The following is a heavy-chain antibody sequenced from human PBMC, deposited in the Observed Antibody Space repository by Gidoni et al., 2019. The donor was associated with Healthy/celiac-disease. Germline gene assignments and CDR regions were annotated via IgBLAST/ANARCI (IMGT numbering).Heavy chain of an antibody. CDR1: GGTFSSYA. Sequence: QVQLVQSGAEVKKPGSWVKVSCKASGGTFSSYAISWVRQAPGQGLEWMGGIIPIFGTANYAQKFQGRVTITADESTSTAYMELSSLRSEDTAVYYCARDRDSSGWAGFDYWGQGTLVTVSS. CDR2: IIPIFGTA. CDR3: ARDRDSSGWAGFDY. V-gene: IGHV1-69*01. D-gene: IGHD6-19*01. J-gene: IGHJ4*02.